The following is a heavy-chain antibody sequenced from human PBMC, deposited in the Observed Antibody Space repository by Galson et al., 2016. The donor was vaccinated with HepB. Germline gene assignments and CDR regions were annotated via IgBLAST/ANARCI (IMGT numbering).Heavy chain of an antibody. J-gene: IGHJ5*02. CDR3: ARSPYDFASGYYMWFDL. Sequence: TLSLTCAVSVDSVSSDDYSWSWIRQPPGKGLEWIGNIYHTGTTYYNPSLRSRVTISIDMSKNQFSLNLSSVTAADTAIYYCARSPYDFASGYYMWFDLWGQGTLLTVSS. D-gene: IGHD3-3*01. V-gene: IGHV4-30-2*01. CDR2: IYHTGTT. CDR1: VDSVSSDDYS.